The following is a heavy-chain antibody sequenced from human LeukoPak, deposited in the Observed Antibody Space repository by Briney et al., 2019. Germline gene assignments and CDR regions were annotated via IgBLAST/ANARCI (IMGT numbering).Heavy chain of an antibody. CDR1: GDTFSNYG. Sequence: GASVTVSCTASGDTFSNYGLSWVRQAPGQGLEWMGGIIPFFGTQKYAQKFQGRVTITADEPTSTAYMELSSLRSEDTAVYYCARNTIFGVQYYHYMDVWGKGTTVTVSS. CDR3: ARNTIFGVQYYHYMDV. D-gene: IGHD3-3*01. J-gene: IGHJ6*03. V-gene: IGHV1-69*01. CDR2: IIPFFGTQ.